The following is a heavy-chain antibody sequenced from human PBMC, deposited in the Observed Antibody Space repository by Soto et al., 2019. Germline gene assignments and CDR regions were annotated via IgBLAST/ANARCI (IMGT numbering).Heavy chain of an antibody. J-gene: IGHJ6*02. CDR2: ISVFNGNT. CDR3: ARRRDFGMDV. Sequence: ASVKVSCKASGYSFTSNGISWVRQAPGQGLEWMGWISVFNGNTNYAPKLQGRVTMTTDTSTNTAYMELRSLRADDTALYYCARRRDFGMDVWGQGTTVTVS. D-gene: IGHD3-3*01. V-gene: IGHV1-18*04. CDR1: GYSFTSNG.